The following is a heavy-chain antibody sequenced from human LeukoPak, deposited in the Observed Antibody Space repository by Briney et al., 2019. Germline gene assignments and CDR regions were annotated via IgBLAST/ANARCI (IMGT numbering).Heavy chain of an antibody. V-gene: IGHV4-34*01. CDR3: ARIPAAMGAIDY. D-gene: IGHD2-2*01. J-gene: IGHJ4*02. Sequence: SETLSLTCAVYGGSFSGYYWSWVRQPPGKGLEWIGEINHSGSTNYNPSLKSRVTISVDTSKNQFSLNLNSVTAADTAVYYCARIPAAMGAIDYWGQGILVTVSS. CDR2: INHSGST. CDR1: GGSFSGYY.